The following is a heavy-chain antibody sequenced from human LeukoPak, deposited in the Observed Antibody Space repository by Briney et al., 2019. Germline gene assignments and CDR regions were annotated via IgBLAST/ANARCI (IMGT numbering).Heavy chain of an antibody. CDR2: INHSGST. CDR3: ASGRSSSGYYYDRNYYYYMDV. V-gene: IGHV4-34*01. Sequence: SETLSLTCAVYGGSFSGYYWSWLRQPPGKGLEWIGEINHSGSTNYNPSLTRRVTISVDTSKNQFSLKLSSVTAADTAVYYCASGRSSSGYYYDRNYYYYMDVWGKGTTVTVSS. J-gene: IGHJ6*03. D-gene: IGHD3-22*01. CDR1: GGSFSGYY.